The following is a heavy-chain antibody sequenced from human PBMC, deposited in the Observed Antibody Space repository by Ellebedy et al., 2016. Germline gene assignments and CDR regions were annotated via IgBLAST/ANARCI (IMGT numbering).Heavy chain of an antibody. CDR1: GFIFATHA. V-gene: IGHV3-23*01. Sequence: GGSLRLSXAPSGFIFATHAMSWVRQAPGKGLEWVSSITGGGYSTFFADSVKGRFTISRDNSRNILYLQMNSLRAEDTARYYCAKDHNTFGGVRGAFDIWGQGTMVIVS. D-gene: IGHD3-16*01. J-gene: IGHJ3*02. CDR3: AKDHNTFGGVRGAFDI. CDR2: ITGGGYST.